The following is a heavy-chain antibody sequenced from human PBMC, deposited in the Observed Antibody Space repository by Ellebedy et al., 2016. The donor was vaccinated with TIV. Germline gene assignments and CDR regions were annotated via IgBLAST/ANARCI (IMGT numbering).Heavy chain of an antibody. CDR2: IYPGDSDT. Sequence: ETLSLTCTVSGGSISSYYWSWIRQPPGKGLEWMGIIYPGDSDTRYSPSFQGQVTISADKSISTAYLQWSSLKASDTAMYYCARPSGNSGSYYGFDYWGQGTLVTVSS. V-gene: IGHV5-51*01. D-gene: IGHD1-26*01. CDR3: ARPSGNSGSYYGFDY. J-gene: IGHJ4*02. CDR1: GGSISSYY.